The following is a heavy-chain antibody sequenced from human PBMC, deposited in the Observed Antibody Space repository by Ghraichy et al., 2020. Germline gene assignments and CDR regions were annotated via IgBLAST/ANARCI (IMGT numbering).Heavy chain of an antibody. D-gene: IGHD3-22*01. CDR1: GFTFSSYW. J-gene: IGHJ4*02. CDR3: TRDPYYDQGDFDY. Sequence: LTCAASGFTFSSYWMHWVRQGTGKGLVWVSRITHDGSSTGYADSVKGRFTISRDNAKNTLYLQMNSLRAVDTAVYYCTRDPYYDQGDFDYWGQGTLVTVSS. CDR2: ITHDGSST. V-gene: IGHV3-74*01.